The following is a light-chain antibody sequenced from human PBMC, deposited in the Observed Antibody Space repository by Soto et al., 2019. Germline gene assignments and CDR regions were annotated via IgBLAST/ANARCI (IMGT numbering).Light chain of an antibody. CDR2: EVS. CDR3: NSYTTLSNRV. CDR1: RRDIGGYDH. J-gene: IGLJ1*01. Sequence: QSALTQPPSASGSPGQSVTVSCTGTRRDIGGYDHVSWYQQHPGKAPKLMIFEVSKRPSGVPDRFSASKSGNTASLTVSGLQAEDEANYYCNSYTTLSNRVFGTGTKVTVL. V-gene: IGLV2-8*01.